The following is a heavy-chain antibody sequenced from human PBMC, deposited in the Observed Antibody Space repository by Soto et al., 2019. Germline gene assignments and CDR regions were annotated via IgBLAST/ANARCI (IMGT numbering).Heavy chain of an antibody. CDR3: ARGRYGEY. CDR2: ISAHNGNT. D-gene: IGHD3-10*01. J-gene: IGHJ4*02. Sequence: QVHLVQSGAEVKKPGASVKVSCKGSGYGFTTYGITWVRQAPGQGLEWMAWISAHNGNTNYAQKVQGRVTVTRDTPTSTTYMDLRSLRYDDTAVYYCARGRYGEYWGQGALVTVSS. CDR1: GYGFTTYG. V-gene: IGHV1-18*01.